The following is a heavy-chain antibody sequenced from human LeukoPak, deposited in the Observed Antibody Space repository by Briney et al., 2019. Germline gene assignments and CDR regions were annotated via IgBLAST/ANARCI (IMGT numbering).Heavy chain of an antibody. J-gene: IGHJ4*02. CDR2: IYHSGST. CDR3: ARALSPSNFDY. Sequence: SETLSLTCTVSGYSIGSGYYWGWIRQPPGKGLEWIGSIYHSGSTYYNPSLKSRVTISVGTSKNQFSLKLSSVTAADTAVYYCARALSPSNFDYWGQGTLVTVSS. CDR1: GYSIGSGYY. V-gene: IGHV4-38-2*02.